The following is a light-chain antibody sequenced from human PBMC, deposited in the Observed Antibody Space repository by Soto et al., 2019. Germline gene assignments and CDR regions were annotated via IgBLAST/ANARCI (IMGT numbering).Light chain of an antibody. CDR1: SSDVGAYNY. J-gene: IGLJ1*01. Sequence: QSALTQPASVSGSPGQSITISCAGTSSDVGAYNYVSWYQQHPGKAPKLMIYEVSNRPSGVSNRFSGSKSGDTASLTISGLQVEDEAAYYSTSYTNSSTLGVFGTGTKVTVL. V-gene: IGLV2-14*01. CDR3: TSYTNSSTLGV. CDR2: EVS.